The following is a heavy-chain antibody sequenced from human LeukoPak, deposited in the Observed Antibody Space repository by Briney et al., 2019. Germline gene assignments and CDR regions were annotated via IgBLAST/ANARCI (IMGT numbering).Heavy chain of an antibody. CDR3: ARVRGLVPAAAFDI. Sequence: PRASVKVSCTASGYTFTGYYMHWVRQAPGQGLEWVGCINPNSGGTNYAQKFQGRVTMTRDTSISTAYLELSRLRSDDTAVYYCARVRGLVPAAAFDICGQGTMVTVSS. J-gene: IGHJ3*02. CDR1: GYTFTGYY. CDR2: INPNSGGT. V-gene: IGHV1-2*02. D-gene: IGHD2-2*01.